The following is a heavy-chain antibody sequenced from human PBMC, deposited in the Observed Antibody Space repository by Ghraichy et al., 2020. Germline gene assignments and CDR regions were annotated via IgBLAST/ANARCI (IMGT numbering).Heavy chain of an antibody. CDR2: IYYSGST. J-gene: IGHJ4*02. CDR1: GGSISSSSYY. Sequence: SETLSLTCTVSGGSISSSSYYWGWIRQPPGKGLEWIGSIYYSGSTYYNPSLKSRVTISVDTSKNQFSLKLSSVTAADTAVYYCARLKPWTTDYWGQGTLVTVSS. CDR3: ARLKPWTTDY. D-gene: IGHD1-14*01. V-gene: IGHV4-39*01.